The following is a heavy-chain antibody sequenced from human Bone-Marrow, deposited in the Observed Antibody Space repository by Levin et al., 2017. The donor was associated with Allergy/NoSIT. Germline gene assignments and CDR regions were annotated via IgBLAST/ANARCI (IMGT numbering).Heavy chain of an antibody. D-gene: IGHD2-21*02. Sequence: LSQTLSLTCTVSGGSISSGDYYWSWIRQPPGKGLEWIGYIYYSGSTYYNPSLKSRVTISVDTSKNQFSLKLSSVTAADTAVYYCARAPVPYCGGDCYPYFDYWGQGTLVTVSS. V-gene: IGHV4-30-4*01. CDR2: IYYSGST. J-gene: IGHJ4*02. CDR1: GGSISSGDYY. CDR3: ARAPVPYCGGDCYPYFDY.